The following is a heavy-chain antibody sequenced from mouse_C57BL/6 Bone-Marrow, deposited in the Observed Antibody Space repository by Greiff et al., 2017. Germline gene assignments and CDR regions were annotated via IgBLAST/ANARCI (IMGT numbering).Heavy chain of an antibody. J-gene: IGHJ4*01. CDR2: IDPSDSYT. V-gene: IGHV1-50*01. CDR3: AREAFITTVVAPIWYAMDY. CDR1: GYTFTSYW. D-gene: IGHD1-1*01. Sequence: QVQLQQPGAELVKPGASVKLSCKASGYTFTSYWMQWVKQRPGQGLEWIGEIDPSDSYTNYNQKFKGKATLTVDTSSSTAYMQLRSLTSEVSAVYYCAREAFITTVVAPIWYAMDYWGQGTSVTVSS.